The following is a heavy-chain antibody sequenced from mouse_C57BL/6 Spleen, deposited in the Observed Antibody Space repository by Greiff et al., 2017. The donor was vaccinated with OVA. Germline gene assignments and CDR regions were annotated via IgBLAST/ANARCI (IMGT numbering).Heavy chain of an antibody. J-gene: IGHJ3*01. CDR1: GYTFTDYY. CDR3: AGAYGYDDGAWFAY. Sequence: EVQLQQSGPELVKPGASVKISCKASGYTFTDYYMNWVKQSHGKSLEWIGDINPNNGGTSYNQKFKGKATLTVDKSSSTAYMELRSLTSEDSAVYYCAGAYGYDDGAWFAYWGQGTLVTVSA. D-gene: IGHD2-2*01. V-gene: IGHV1-26*01. CDR2: INPNNGGT.